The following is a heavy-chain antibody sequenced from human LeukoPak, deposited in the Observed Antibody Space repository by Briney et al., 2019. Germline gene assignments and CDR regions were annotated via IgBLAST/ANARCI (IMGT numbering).Heavy chain of an antibody. Sequence: GGSLRLSCAASGYTVGTNYMSWVRQAPGKGLEWVSIVYSGGTSYYADSVKGRFIISRDFSRNTVYLQMNSLRAEDTAVYYCATVPTGYYYTDVWAKGPRSPSP. CDR3: ATVPTGYYYTDV. V-gene: IGHV3-53*01. CDR1: GYTVGTNY. D-gene: IGHD1-1*01. J-gene: IGHJ6*03. CDR2: VYSGGTS.